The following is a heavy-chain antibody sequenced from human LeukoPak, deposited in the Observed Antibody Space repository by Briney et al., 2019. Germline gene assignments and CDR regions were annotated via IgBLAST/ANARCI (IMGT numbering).Heavy chain of an antibody. V-gene: IGHV4-34*01. J-gene: IGHJ4*02. Sequence: SETLSLTCAVYGGSFSGYYWSWIRQPPGKGLEWIGEINHSGSTYYNPSLKSRVTISVDTSKNQFSLKLSSVTAADTAVYYCARGSLKSSDWLWGGFPKYYFDYWGQGTLVTVSS. CDR2: INHSGST. D-gene: IGHD3-9*01. CDR3: ARGSLKSSDWLWGGFPKYYFDY. CDR1: GGSFSGYY.